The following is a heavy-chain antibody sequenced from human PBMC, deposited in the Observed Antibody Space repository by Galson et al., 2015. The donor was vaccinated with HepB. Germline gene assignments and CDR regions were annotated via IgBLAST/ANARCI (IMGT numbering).Heavy chain of an antibody. CDR1: GYTSTSYA. Sequence: SVKVSCKASGYTSTSYAMHWVRQAPGQRLEWMGWINAGNGNTKYSQKFQGRVTITRDTSASTAYMELSSLRSEDTAVYYCARGMVRGRDSSGILSYYFDYWGQGTLVTVSS. V-gene: IGHV1-3*01. D-gene: IGHD3-22*01. CDR2: INAGNGNT. CDR3: ARGMVRGRDSSGILSYYFDY. J-gene: IGHJ4*02.